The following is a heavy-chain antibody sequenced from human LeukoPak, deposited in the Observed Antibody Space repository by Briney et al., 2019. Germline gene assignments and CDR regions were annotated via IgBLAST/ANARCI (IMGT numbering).Heavy chain of an antibody. J-gene: IGHJ3*02. CDR2: ISSNGGST. V-gene: IGHV3-64*01. D-gene: IGHD3-10*01. CDR3: ARSPGEVVNPEYAFDI. Sequence: PGGSLRLPCAASGFTFSSYAMHWVRQAPGKGLEYVSAISSNGGSTYYANSVKGRFTISRDNSKNTLYLQMGSLRAEDMAVYYCARSPGEVVNPEYAFDIWGQGTMVTVSS. CDR1: GFTFSSYA.